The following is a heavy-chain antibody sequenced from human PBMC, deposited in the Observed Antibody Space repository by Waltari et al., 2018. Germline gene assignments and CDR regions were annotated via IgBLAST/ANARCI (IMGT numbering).Heavy chain of an antibody. CDR3: AKGRSYDSSGYYYGD. CDR1: GFTLSGCG. V-gene: IGHV3-33*06. J-gene: IGHJ4*02. CDR2: VWYDGTNK. D-gene: IGHD3-22*01. Sequence: QVQLVESGGGVVQPGGSLRLSCAASGFTLSGCGMHWVRQAPGKGLEWVAVVWYDGTNKYYADSVKGRFTISRDNSKNTLNLQMNSLRVEDTAVYYCAKGRSYDSSGYYYGDWGQGTLVTVSS.